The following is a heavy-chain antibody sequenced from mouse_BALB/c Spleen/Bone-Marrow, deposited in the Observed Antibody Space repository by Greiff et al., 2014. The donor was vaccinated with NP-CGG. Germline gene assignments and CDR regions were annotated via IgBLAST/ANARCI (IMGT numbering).Heavy chain of an antibody. V-gene: IGHV1S56*01. CDR2: IYPGNVNT. D-gene: IGHD1-1*01. CDR3: ARSRYGSYYGY. J-gene: IGHJ2*01. CDR1: NYTFTTYY. Sequence: VQLQESGPELVKPGASVRMSCKASNYTFTTYYIYWVKQRPGQGLEWIGWIYPGNVNTKYNEKFKAKATLTADKSSSTAYMQLSSLTSEDSAVYFCARSRYGSYYGYWGQGTPLTVSS.